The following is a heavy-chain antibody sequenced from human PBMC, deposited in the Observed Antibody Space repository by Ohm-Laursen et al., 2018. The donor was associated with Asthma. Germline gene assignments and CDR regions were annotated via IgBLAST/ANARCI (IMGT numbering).Heavy chain of an antibody. Sequence: GSLRLSCAASGYTFSRYSIHWVRQIPGKGLEWVASISTASSFIYYADSVRGRFTTSRDNARNSVYLQMNGLRAEDTALYYCARIGPEWELPGREYSLHHWGEGTLVTVSS. CDR2: ISTASSFI. CDR3: ARIGPEWELPGREYSLHH. V-gene: IGHV3-21*01. D-gene: IGHD1-26*01. J-gene: IGHJ1*01. CDR1: GYTFSRYS.